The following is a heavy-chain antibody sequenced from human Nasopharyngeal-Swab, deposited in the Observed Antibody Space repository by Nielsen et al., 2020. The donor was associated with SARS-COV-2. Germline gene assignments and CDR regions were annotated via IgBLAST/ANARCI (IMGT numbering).Heavy chain of an antibody. CDR3: SRSQNWGTYYYYMDV. CDR2: ISSNGGST. D-gene: IGHD7-27*01. Sequence: GESLKISCAASGFTFSSYAMHWVRQAPGKGLEYVSAISSNGGSTYYANSVKGRFTISRDNSKNTLYLQMGSLRAEDMAVYYCSRSQNWGTYYYYMDVWGPGTTVTVSS. CDR1: GFTFSSYA. V-gene: IGHV3-64*01. J-gene: IGHJ6*03.